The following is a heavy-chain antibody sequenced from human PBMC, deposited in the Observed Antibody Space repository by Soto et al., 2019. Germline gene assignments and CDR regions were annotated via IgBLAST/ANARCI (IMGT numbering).Heavy chain of an antibody. J-gene: IGHJ4*02. V-gene: IGHV4-34*01. CDR3: AALYGDYIINYFDY. CDR2: INHSGST. Sequence: PSETLSLTCAVYGGSFSGYYWSWIRQPPGKGLEWIGEINHSGSTNYNPSLKSRVTISVDTSKNQFSLKLSSVTAADTAVYYCAALYGDYIINYFDYWGQGTLVPSPQ. CDR1: GGSFSGYY. D-gene: IGHD4-17*01.